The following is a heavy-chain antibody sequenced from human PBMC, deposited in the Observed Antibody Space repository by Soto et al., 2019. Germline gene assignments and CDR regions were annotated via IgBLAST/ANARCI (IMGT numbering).Heavy chain of an antibody. Sequence: QVQLVESGGGVVQPGTSLRLSCVGSGFTFRSYVIHWVRQAPGKGLEWVALTSYDGSNNFYGDSVKGRFTISRHNSRNTVELQMDSLRFEDTALYYCALWGTTGGLDGWGQGTLVSVSS. CDR3: ALWGTTGGLDG. CDR2: TSYDGSNN. CDR1: GFTFRSYV. J-gene: IGHJ4*02. D-gene: IGHD3-16*01. V-gene: IGHV3-33*05.